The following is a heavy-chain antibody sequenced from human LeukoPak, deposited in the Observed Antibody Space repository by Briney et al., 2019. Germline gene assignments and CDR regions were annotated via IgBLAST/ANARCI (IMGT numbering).Heavy chain of an antibody. V-gene: IGHV4-34*08. D-gene: IGHD6-13*01. CDR3: ANKGGYSSSWYPPLNYYYGMDV. Sequence: GSLRLSCAASGFTFSDYYMSWIRQPPGKGLEWIGEINHSGSTNYNPSLKSRVTISVDTSKNQFSLKLSSVTAADTAVYYCANKGGYSSSWYPPLNYYYGMDVWGQGTTVTVSS. CDR1: GFTFSDYY. CDR2: INHSGST. J-gene: IGHJ6*02.